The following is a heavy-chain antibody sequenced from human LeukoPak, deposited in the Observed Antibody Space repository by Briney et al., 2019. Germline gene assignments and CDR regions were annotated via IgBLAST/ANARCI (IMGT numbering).Heavy chain of an antibody. J-gene: IGHJ6*02. CDR1: GGTFSSYA. D-gene: IGHD1-14*01. V-gene: IGHV1-69*13. Sequence: GASVKVSCKASGGTFSSYAISWVRQAPGQGLEWMGGIIPIFGTANYAQKFQGRVTITADECTSTAYMELSSLRSEDTAVYYCASHGIPSYYYGMDVWGQGTTVTVSS. CDR3: ASHGIPSYYYGMDV. CDR2: IIPIFGTA.